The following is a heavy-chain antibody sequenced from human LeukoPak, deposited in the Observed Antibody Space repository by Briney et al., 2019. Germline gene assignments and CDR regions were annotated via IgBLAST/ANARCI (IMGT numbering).Heavy chain of an antibody. Sequence: ASVKVSCKASGGTFSSYAISWVRQAPGQGLEWMGGIIPIFGTANYAQKFQGRVTITADKSTSTAYMELRSLRSDDTAVYYCARVAAAHAFDIWGQGTMVTVSS. J-gene: IGHJ3*02. D-gene: IGHD6-13*01. CDR1: GGTFSSYA. V-gene: IGHV1-69*06. CDR3: ARVAAAHAFDI. CDR2: IIPIFGTA.